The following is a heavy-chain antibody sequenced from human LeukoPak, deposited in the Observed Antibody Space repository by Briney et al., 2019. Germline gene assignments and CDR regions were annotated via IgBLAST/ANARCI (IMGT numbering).Heavy chain of an antibody. CDR1: GGSISRGGYY. J-gene: IGHJ4*02. V-gene: IGHV4-30-2*01. CDR2: IYYNGGT. Sequence: PSETLSLTCTVSGGSISRGGYYWSWIRQPPGKGLEWIGYIYYNGGTFYTPSLKSRVTISIDRSENKFALRLNSVTAAGTAVYYCARAPDYFDDWGQGTLVTVSS. CDR3: ARAPDYFDD.